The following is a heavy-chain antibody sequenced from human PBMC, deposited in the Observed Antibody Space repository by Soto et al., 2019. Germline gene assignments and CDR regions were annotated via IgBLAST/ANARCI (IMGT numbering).Heavy chain of an antibody. CDR2: INPNSGGT. Sequence: ASVKVSCKASGYTFTGYYMHWVRQAPGQGLEWMGWINPNSGGTNYAQKFQGWVTMTRDTSISTAYMELSRLRSDDTAVYYCARESLGIAVAGPENWFDPWGQGTLVTVS. D-gene: IGHD6-19*01. V-gene: IGHV1-2*04. CDR3: ARESLGIAVAGPENWFDP. J-gene: IGHJ5*02. CDR1: GYTFTGYY.